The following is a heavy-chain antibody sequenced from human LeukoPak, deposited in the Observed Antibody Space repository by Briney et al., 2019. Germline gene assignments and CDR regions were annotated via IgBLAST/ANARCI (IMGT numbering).Heavy chain of an antibody. V-gene: IGHV3-21*01. D-gene: IGHD2-2*01. CDR2: ISSSSSYI. CDR1: GFTFSSYS. Sequence: PGGSLRLSCAASGFTFSSYSMNWVRQAPGKGLEWVSSISSSSSYIYYADSVKGRFTISRDNGKNSLYLQMNSLRDEDTAVYYCARDRGEYCSSTSCPSPFDYWGQGTLVTVSS. CDR3: ARDRGEYCSSTSCPSPFDY. J-gene: IGHJ4*02.